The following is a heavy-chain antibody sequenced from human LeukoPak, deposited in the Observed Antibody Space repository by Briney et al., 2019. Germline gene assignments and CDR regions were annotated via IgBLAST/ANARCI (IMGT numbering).Heavy chain of an antibody. J-gene: IGHJ4*02. D-gene: IGHD1-26*01. CDR1: GFTFSSYG. V-gene: IGHV3-30*18. CDR2: ISYDGSNK. CDR3: AKASPWELLPPFDY. Sequence: GGSLRLSCAASGFTFSSYGMHWVRQAPGKGLEWVAVISYDGSNKYYADSVKGRFTISRDNSKNTLYLQMNSLRAEDTAVYYCAKASPWELLPPFDYWGQGTLVTVSP.